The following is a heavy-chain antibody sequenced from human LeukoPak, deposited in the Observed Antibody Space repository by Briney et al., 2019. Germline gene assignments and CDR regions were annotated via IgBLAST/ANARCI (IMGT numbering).Heavy chain of an antibody. CDR2: IYYSGST. V-gene: IGHV4-59*01. Sequence: SETLSLTCTVSGGSISSYYWSWIRQPPGKGLEWIGYIYYSGSTNYNPSLKSRVTISVDTSKNQFSLKLSSVTAAGTAVYYCARWLQLTRAFDIWGQGTMVTVSS. CDR3: ARWLQLTRAFDI. J-gene: IGHJ3*02. CDR1: GGSISSYY. D-gene: IGHD5-24*01.